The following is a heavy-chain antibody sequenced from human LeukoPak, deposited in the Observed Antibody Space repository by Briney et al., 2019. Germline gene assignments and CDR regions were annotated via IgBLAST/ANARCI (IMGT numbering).Heavy chain of an antibody. J-gene: IGHJ6*02. D-gene: IGHD1-20*01. V-gene: IGHV3-48*02. CDR2: ISSSSSTI. CDR1: GFTFSSYS. CDR3: ARDESITADYYGMDV. Sequence: GGSLRLSCAASGFTFSSYSMYWVRQAPGKGLEWVSYISSSSSTIYYADSVKGRFTISRDNAKNSLYLQMNSLRDEDTAVYYCARDESITADYYGMDVWGQGTTVTVSS.